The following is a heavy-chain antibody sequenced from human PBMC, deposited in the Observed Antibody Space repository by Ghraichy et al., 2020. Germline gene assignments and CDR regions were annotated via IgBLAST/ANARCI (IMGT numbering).Heavy chain of an antibody. CDR2: ISGSGGST. J-gene: IGHJ4*02. CDR1: GFTFSSYA. CDR3: AKSLVTMIVVATPGFDY. D-gene: IGHD3-22*01. V-gene: IGHV3-23*01. Sequence: GGSLRLSCAASGFTFSSYAMSWVRQAPGKGLEWVSAISGSGGSTYYADSVKGRFTISRDNSKNTLYLQMNSLRAEDTAVYYCAKSLVTMIVVATPGFDYWGQGTLVTVSS.